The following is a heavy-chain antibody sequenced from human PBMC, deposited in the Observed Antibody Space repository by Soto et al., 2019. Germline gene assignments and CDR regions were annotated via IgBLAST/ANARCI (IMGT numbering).Heavy chain of an antibody. D-gene: IGHD5-18*01. Sequence: ASVKVSCKSSGYTFTTYDINWVRQAPGQGLEWIGWMNPYSGKTAYAQKFRDRVTMTRDASITTAHMELSDLTVEDSALYYCARDRGYKTGPDPYYFDSCGQGTLVTVYS. V-gene: IGHV1-8*01. CDR2: MNPYSGKT. CDR3: ARDRGYKTGPDPYYFDS. CDR1: GYTFTTYD. J-gene: IGHJ5*01.